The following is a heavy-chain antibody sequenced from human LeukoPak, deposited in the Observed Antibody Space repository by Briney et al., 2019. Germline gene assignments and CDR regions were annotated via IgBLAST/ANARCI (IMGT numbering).Heavy chain of an antibody. CDR3: AKDRGSNSGYYLDY. V-gene: IGHV3-30*02. Sequence: PGGSLRLSCAASGFNFRSYGMHWVRQAPGKGLEWVAFTRSDGGDKDHADSVKGRFTISRDNSQNTLYLQMNSLRAEDTAIYYCAKDRGSNSGYYLDYWGQGTLVTVSP. CDR2: TRSDGGDK. CDR1: GFNFRSYG. J-gene: IGHJ4*02. D-gene: IGHD3-22*01.